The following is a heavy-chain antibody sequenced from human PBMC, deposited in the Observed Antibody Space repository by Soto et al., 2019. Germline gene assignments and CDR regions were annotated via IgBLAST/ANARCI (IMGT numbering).Heavy chain of an antibody. J-gene: IGHJ4*02. D-gene: IGHD3-22*01. Sequence: GGSLRLSCAASGFTFSDYYMSWIRQAPGKGLEWVSYISSSSSYTNYADSVKGRFTISRDNAKNSRYLQMNSLRAEDTAVYYCARVNHYYDSSGYFRYFDYWGQGTLVTVSS. CDR2: ISSSSSYT. V-gene: IGHV3-11*06. CDR1: GFTFSDYY. CDR3: ARVNHYYDSSGYFRYFDY.